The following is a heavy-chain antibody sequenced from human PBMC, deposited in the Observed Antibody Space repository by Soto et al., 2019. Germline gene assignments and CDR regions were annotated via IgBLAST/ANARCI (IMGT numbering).Heavy chain of an antibody. CDR2: ISARGGSV. D-gene: IGHD5-12*01. Sequence: EVQLLESGGGLVQPGGSLRLYCAASGFSFSSYAMVWVRQAPGKGLEWVSVISARGGSVYFADSVKGRFTLSRDNSKNVLSLEMNSLRAEDTATYLCAKGSIEYSASVDNLGQGTLVVVSS. J-gene: IGHJ4*02. CDR3: AKGSIEYSASVDN. V-gene: IGHV3-23*01. CDR1: GFSFSSYA.